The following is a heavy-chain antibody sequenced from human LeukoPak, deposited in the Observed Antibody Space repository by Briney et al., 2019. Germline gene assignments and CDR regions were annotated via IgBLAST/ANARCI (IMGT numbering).Heavy chain of an antibody. V-gene: IGHV1-18*01. Sequence: GASVTVSCKASGYTFTSYGISWVRQAPGQGPEWMGWISAYNGNTNYAQKLQGRVTMTTDTSTSTAYMELRSLRSDDTAVYYCARVVPAAIRPSYWYFDLWGRGTLVTVSS. CDR1: GYTFTSYG. CDR2: ISAYNGNT. J-gene: IGHJ2*01. D-gene: IGHD2-2*02. CDR3: ARVVPAAIRPSYWYFDL.